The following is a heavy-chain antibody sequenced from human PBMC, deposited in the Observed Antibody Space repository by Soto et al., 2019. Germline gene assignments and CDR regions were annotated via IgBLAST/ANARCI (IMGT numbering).Heavy chain of an antibody. V-gene: IGHV3-23*01. J-gene: IGHJ4*02. CDR3: AKDPVAKVGASFDY. D-gene: IGHD1-26*01. CDR2: ISGSGGST. Sequence: PGGSLRLSCAASGFTFSSYAMSWVRQAPGEGLEWVSAISGSGGSTYYADSVKGRFTISRDNSKNTLYLQMNSLRAEDTAVHYCAKDPVAKVGASFDYWGQGTLVTVSS. CDR1: GFTFSSYA.